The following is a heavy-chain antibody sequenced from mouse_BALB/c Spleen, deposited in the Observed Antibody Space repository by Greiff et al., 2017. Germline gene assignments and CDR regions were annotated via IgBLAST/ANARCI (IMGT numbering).Heavy chain of an antibody. J-gene: IGHJ3*01. Sequence: EVKLMESGPELVKPGASVKMSCKASGYTFTSYVMHWVKQKPGQGLEWIGYINPYNDGTKYNEKFKGKATLTSDKSSSTAYMELSSLTSEDSAVYYCARGYYDYDWFAYWGQGTLVTVSA. V-gene: IGHV1-14*01. CDR2: INPYNDGT. CDR3: ARGYYDYDWFAY. CDR1: GYTFTSYV. D-gene: IGHD2-4*01.